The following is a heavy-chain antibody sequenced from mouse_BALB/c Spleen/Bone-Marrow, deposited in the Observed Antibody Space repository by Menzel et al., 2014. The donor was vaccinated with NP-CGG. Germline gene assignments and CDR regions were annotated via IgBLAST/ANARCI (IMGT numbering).Heavy chain of an antibody. Sequence: EVQLQQSGPSVVKPSQTLSLTCSVTGDSITSGFWNWIRKFPGNKLEYMGYISYSGTTYYNPSLKSRISFTRDTSKNXYYLQLISVTTEDTATYFCARWDFGNHYAMDYWGQGTSVTVSS. CDR1: GDSITSGF. CDR2: ISYSGTT. J-gene: IGHJ4*01. D-gene: IGHD2-1*01. CDR3: ARWDFGNHYAMDY. V-gene: IGHV3-8*02.